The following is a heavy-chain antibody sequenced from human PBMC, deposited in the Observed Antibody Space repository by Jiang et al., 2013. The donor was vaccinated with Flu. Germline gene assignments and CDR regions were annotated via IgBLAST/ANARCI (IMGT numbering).Heavy chain of an antibody. CDR3: ARRRSLNYYDSSEGYYYGMDV. J-gene: IGHJ6*02. D-gene: IGHD3-22*01. Sequence: GAEVKKPGSSVKVSCKASGGTFSSYAISWVRQAPGQGLEWMGGIIPIFGTANYAQKFQGRVTITADESTSTAYMELSSLRSEDTAVYYCARRRSLNYYDSSEGYYYGMDVWGQGTTVTVSS. CDR2: IIPIFGTA. CDR1: GGTFSSYA. V-gene: IGHV1-69*01.